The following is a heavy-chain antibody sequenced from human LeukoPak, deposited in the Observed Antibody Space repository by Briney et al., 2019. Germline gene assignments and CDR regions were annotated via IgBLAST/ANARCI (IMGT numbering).Heavy chain of an antibody. Sequence: GGSLRLSCSASGFTFSNYAMNWVRQAPGTGLEYVSAISTNGGSTYYADSVKGRFTISRDNSKNTLYLQMSSLSAEDTAGYYCVQSGSPEMATNACDYWGQGTLVSVSS. D-gene: IGHD5-24*01. CDR1: GFTFSNYA. J-gene: IGHJ4*02. CDR3: VQSGSPEMATNACDY. CDR2: ISTNGGST. V-gene: IGHV3-64D*06.